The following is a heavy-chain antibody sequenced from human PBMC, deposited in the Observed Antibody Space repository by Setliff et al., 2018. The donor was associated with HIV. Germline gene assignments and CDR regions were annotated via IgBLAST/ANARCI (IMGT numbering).Heavy chain of an antibody. CDR2: IIPIFGTA. V-gene: IGHV1-69*13. J-gene: IGHJ6*03. Sequence: SVKVSCKASGGSFNSFAISWVRQAPGQGLGWMGGIIPIFGTARYAQKFQGRVTITADDSTSTAYMEVSSLRPEDTAVYYCATNPEMATINYYYYYMDVWGKGTTVTVS. D-gene: IGHD5-12*01. CDR1: GGSFNSFA. CDR3: ATNPEMATINYYYYYMDV.